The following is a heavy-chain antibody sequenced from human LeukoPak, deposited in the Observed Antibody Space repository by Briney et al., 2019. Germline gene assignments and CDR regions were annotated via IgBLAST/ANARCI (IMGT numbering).Heavy chain of an antibody. V-gene: IGHV5-51*01. CDR2: IYPGDSDT. CDR1: GYSFTTYW. D-gene: IGHD6-6*01. Sequence: GESLKISCKASGYSFTTYWIAWVRQMPGKGLEWMGIIYPGDSDTRYSPSFQGQVTISADKSISTAYLPWSSLKASDTAMYYCAAFTAYSRSSDYHFDYWGQGTLVTVSS. CDR3: AAFTAYSRSSDYHFDY. J-gene: IGHJ4*02.